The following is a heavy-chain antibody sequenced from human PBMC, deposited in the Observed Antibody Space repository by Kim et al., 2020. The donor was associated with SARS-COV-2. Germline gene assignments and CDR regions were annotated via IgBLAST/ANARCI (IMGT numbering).Heavy chain of an antibody. CDR3: ARAPRITMVRGVITWIDAFGI. D-gene: IGHD3-10*01. V-gene: IGHV4-59*01. Sequence: SETLSRTCTVSGGSISSYYWSWIRQPPGKGLEWIGYIYYSGSTNYNPSLKSRVTISVDTSKNQFSLKLSSVTASDTAVYYCARAPRITMVRGVITWIDAFGIWGQGTMVTVSS. J-gene: IGHJ3*02. CDR1: GGSISSYY. CDR2: IYYSGST.